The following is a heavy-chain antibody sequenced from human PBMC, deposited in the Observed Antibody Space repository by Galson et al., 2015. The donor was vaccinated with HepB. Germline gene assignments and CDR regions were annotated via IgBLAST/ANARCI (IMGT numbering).Heavy chain of an antibody. CDR2: ITPVFGSG. CDR1: GGTFSSHT. V-gene: IGHV1-69*13. D-gene: IGHD3-22*01. J-gene: IGHJ4*02. CDR3: ARQYDTSGYYAY. Sequence: SVKVSCKASGGTFSSHTISWVRQAPGQGLEWMGGITPVFGSGNYAQKFQGRVTITADESKSTTCTELSSLRSEDTAVYYCARQYDTSGYYAYWGQGTLVTVSS.